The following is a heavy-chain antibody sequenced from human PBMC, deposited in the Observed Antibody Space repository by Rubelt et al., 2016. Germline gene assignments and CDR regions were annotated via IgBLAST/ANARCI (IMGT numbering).Heavy chain of an antibody. CDR3: ARGPDYGTRIDYVDH. Sequence: EVQLVESGGGLVQPGGSLRLSCAASGFTFNNYWMAWVRQAPGKGLEWVAHVKQDGIEKKCVDSVKDRFSISRDNAKNALYLQMNSLRTEDTALYYWARGPDYGTRIDYVDHWGQGTLVTVSS. D-gene: IGHD4-17*01. V-gene: IGHV3-7*01. CDR1: GFTFNNYW. J-gene: IGHJ4*02. CDR2: VKQDGIEK.